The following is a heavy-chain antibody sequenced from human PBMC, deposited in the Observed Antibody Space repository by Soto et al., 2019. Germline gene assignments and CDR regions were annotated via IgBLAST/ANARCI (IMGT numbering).Heavy chain of an antibody. CDR1: GFTFNNAW. J-gene: IGHJ4*02. D-gene: IGHD3-10*01. CDR2: IKSNANGGTI. CDR3: TRVDTFDF. V-gene: IGHV3-15*07. Sequence: EVQLVESGGALVEPGGSLRLSCAASGFTFNNAWMNWVRQAPGKGLEWVARIKSNANGGTIHYAAPVKGRFTISSDDSSNTLHMPMNRLKLEATAMYFCTRVDTFDFWGQGTLVTVSS.